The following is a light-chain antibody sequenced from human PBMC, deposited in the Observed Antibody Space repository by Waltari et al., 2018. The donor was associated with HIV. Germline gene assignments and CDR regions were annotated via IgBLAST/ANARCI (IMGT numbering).Light chain of an antibody. J-gene: IGLJ3*02. CDR3: AAWDDSLDAWV. V-gene: IGLV1-44*01. CDR2: SDN. Sequence: QSVLTQPPSASGPPGKRVTISCSGSSSNIGSKRETGFQQVPGTAPKLLMYSDNQRPSGVPDRFSGSKSGTSASLAISGLQSEDEADYYCAAWDDSLDAWVFGGGTRLTVL. CDR1: SSNIGSKR.